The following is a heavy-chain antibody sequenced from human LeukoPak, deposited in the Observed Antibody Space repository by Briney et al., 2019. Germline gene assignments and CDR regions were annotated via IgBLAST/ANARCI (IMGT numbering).Heavy chain of an antibody. J-gene: IGHJ4*02. CDR1: GFTFSSYA. D-gene: IGHD1-26*01. Sequence: GGSLRLSCAASGFTFSSYAMHWVRQAPGKGLEYVSAISSNGGSTYYANSVKGRFTISRDNSKNTLYLQMGSLRAEDMAVYYCASRSWDPIEYWGQRTL. CDR2: ISSNGGST. CDR3: ASRSWDPIEY. V-gene: IGHV3-64*01.